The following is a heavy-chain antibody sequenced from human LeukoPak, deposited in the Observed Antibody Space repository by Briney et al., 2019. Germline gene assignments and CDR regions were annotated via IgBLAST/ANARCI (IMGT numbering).Heavy chain of an antibody. CDR2: ILYDGSHE. CDR3: AKEGRWLDS. J-gene: IGHJ4*02. CDR1: GFTFSSYS. Sequence: GGSLKLSCAASGFTFSSYSMHWVRQAPGKGLEWVANILYDGSHEFYADSVKGRFTISRDNSKNTLYLQINSLKTEDTAVYFCAKEGRWLDSWGQGTLVTVSS. D-gene: IGHD4-23*01. V-gene: IGHV3-30*04.